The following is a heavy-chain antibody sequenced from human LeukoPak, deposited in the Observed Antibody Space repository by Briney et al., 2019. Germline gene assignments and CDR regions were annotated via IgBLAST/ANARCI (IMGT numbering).Heavy chain of an antibody. J-gene: IGHJ4*02. D-gene: IGHD2-15*01. Sequence: SETLSLTCTVSGGSISSSSYYWGWIRQPPGQGLEWIGSIYYSGSTYYNPSLKSRVTISVDTSKNQFSLKLSSVTAADTAVYYCARLVAATNADFDYWGQGTLVTVSS. V-gene: IGHV4-39*01. CDR3: ARLVAATNADFDY. CDR1: GGSISSSSYY. CDR2: IYYSGST.